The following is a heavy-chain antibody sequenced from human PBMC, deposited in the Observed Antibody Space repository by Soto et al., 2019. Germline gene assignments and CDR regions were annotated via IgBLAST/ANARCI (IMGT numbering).Heavy chain of an antibody. D-gene: IGHD5-12*01. CDR1: GFTFSSYS. CDR3: ARDRRDGYNFDY. CDR2: ISSSSSYI. J-gene: IGHJ4*02. V-gene: IGHV3-21*01. Sequence: GGSLRLSCAASGFTFSSYSMNWVRQAPGKGLEWVSSISSSSSYIYYADSVKGRFTISRDNAKNSLYLQMNSLRAKDTAVYYCARDRRDGYNFDYWGQGTLVTVSS.